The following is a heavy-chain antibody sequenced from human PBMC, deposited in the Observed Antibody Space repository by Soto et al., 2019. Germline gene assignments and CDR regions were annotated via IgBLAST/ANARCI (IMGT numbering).Heavy chain of an antibody. CDR1: GGSFSGYY. CDR3: ARGRGHVLRFLEWSPARGYWFDP. CDR2: INHSGST. V-gene: IGHV4-34*01. Sequence: PSETLSLTCAVYGGSFSGYYWSWIRQPPGKGLEWIGEINHSGSTNYNPSLKSRVTISVDTSKNQFSLKLSSVTAADTAVYYCARGRGHVLRFLEWSPARGYWFDPWGQGTLVTVSS. J-gene: IGHJ5*02. D-gene: IGHD3-3*01.